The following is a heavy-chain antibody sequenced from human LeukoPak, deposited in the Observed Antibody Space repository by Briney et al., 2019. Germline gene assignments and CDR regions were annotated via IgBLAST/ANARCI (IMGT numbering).Heavy chain of an antibody. J-gene: IGHJ3*02. CDR1: GHTFTSYG. CDR3: ARVERIVVVITRLRNDAFDI. Sequence: ASVNVSCKASGHTFTSYGISWVRRAPGQGLEGMGWISAYNGNTNYAQKLQGRVPMTTDTSTSTAYMELRSLRSDDTAVYYCARVERIVVVITRLRNDAFDIWGQGTMVTVSS. D-gene: IGHD3-22*01. V-gene: IGHV1-18*01. CDR2: ISAYNGNT.